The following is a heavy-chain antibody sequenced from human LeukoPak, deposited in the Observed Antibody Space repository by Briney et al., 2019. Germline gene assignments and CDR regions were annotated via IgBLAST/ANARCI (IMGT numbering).Heavy chain of an antibody. CDR3: ASPILTGAAYYFDY. V-gene: IGHV4-39*01. J-gene: IGHJ4*02. CDR2: IYYSGST. D-gene: IGHD7-27*01. CDR1: GGSISSSSYY. Sequence: SETLSLPCTVSGGSISSSSYYWGWIRQLPGKGLEWIGSIYYSGSTYYNPSLKSRVTISVDTSKNQFSLKPSSVTAADTAVYYCASPILTGAAYYFDYWGQGTLVTVSS.